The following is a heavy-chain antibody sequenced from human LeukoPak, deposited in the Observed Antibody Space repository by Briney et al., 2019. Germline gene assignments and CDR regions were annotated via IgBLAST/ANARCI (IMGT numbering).Heavy chain of an antibody. CDR1: GGSIDSYY. J-gene: IGHJ4*02. V-gene: IGHV4-59*01. CDR2: IYYTGST. Sequence: SSETLSLTCTVSGGSIDSYYWSWIRQPPGKGLEWIGYIYYTGSTEYHPSLKSRVTIPLDTSKNQFSLKLTSVTAADTAVYYCARVYQSAEYYFDYWGQGNLVSVSS. CDR3: ARVYQSAEYYFDY. D-gene: IGHD2-2*01.